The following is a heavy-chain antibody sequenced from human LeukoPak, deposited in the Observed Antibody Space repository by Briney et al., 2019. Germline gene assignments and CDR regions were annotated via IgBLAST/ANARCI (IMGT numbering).Heavy chain of an antibody. CDR2: ISSSGSTI. J-gene: IGHJ4*02. CDR3: ARERHYYGSGSYRNHMDY. D-gene: IGHD3-10*01. Sequence: GGSLRLSCAASGFTFSSYEMNWVRQAPGKGLEWVSYISSSGSTIYYADSVKGRFTISRDNAKNSLYLQMNSLRAEDTAVYYCARERHYYGSGSYRNHMDYWGQGTLVTVSS. V-gene: IGHV3-48*03. CDR1: GFTFSSYE.